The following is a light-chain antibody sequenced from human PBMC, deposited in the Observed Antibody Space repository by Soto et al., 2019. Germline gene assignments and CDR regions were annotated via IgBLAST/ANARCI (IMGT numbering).Light chain of an antibody. CDR1: QPINDY. CDR2: SAS. Sequence: DIQMTQSPSSLSASVGDRVAITCRASQPINDYLNWYRQAPGKAPTLLIYSASSLRSGVPSRFSGRGYGTNFTLIISSLKTQDLATYYCQKTYTTPPETFGPGTKGDIK. V-gene: IGKV1-39*01. CDR3: QKTYTTPPET. J-gene: IGKJ3*01.